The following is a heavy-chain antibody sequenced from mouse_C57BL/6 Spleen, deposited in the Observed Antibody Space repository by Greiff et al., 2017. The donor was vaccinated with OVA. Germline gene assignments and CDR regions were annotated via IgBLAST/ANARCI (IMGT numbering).Heavy chain of an antibody. D-gene: IGHD4-1*01. J-gene: IGHJ2*01. Sequence: QVQLQQSGPELVKPGASVKISCKASGYAFSSSWMNWVKQRPGKGLEWIGRIYPGDGDTNYNGKFKGKATLTADKSSSTAYMQLSSLTSEDSAVYVCARGWDGGHYFDYWGQGTTLTVSS. CDR2: IYPGDGDT. CDR3: ARGWDGGHYFDY. V-gene: IGHV1-82*01. CDR1: GYAFSSSW.